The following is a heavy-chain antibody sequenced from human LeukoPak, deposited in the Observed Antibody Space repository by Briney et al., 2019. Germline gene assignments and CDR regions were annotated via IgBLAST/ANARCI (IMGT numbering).Heavy chain of an antibody. D-gene: IGHD5-12*01. J-gene: IGHJ5*02. CDR2: IYSGGST. Sequence: PGGSLRLSCAASGFTVSSNYMSWVPQAPGKGLEWVSVIYSGGSTYYADSVKGRFTISRDNSKNTLYLQMNSLRAEDTAVYYCARRETKSGYAWGHNWFDPWGQGTLVTVSS. V-gene: IGHV3-53*01. CDR3: ARRETKSGYAWGHNWFDP. CDR1: GFTVSSNY.